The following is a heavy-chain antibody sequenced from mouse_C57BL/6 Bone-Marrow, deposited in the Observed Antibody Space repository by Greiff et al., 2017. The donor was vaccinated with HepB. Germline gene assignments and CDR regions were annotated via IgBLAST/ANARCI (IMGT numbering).Heavy chain of an antibody. CDR1: GFTFSDYG. J-gene: IGHJ3*01. V-gene: IGHV5-15*01. CDR3: ARSHYGSSPAWFAY. D-gene: IGHD1-1*01. Sequence: VQLKESGGGLVQPGGSLKLSCAASGFTFSDYGMAWVRQAPRKGPEWVAFISNLAYSIYYADTVTGRFTISRENAKNTLYLEMSSLRSEDTAMYYCARSHYGSSPAWFAYWGQGTLVTVSA. CDR2: ISNLAYSI.